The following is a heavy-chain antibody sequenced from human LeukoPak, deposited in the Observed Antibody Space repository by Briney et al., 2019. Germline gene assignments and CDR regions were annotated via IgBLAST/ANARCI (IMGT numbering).Heavy chain of an antibody. CDR1: GYPFTSYD. D-gene: IGHD2-15*01. CDR2: MNPNSGNT. V-gene: IGHV1-8*03. Sequence: GASVKVSFKASGYPFTSYDINWVRPATGQGLEWMGWMNPNSGNTGYSQKFPGRVTITRNTSISTAYMELSSLRSEDTAVYYCARVMRVVVAATRRGYWFDPWGQGTLVTVSS. J-gene: IGHJ5*02. CDR3: ARVMRVVVAATRRGYWFDP.